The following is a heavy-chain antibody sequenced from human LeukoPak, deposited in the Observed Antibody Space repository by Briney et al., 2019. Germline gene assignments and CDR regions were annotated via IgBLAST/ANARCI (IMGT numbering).Heavy chain of an antibody. J-gene: IGHJ4*02. CDR3: ARVPIYCSSTSCYDY. Sequence: PGGSLRLSCAASGFTFSSYSMNWVRQAPGKGLEWVSSISGSSSYIYYADSVKGRFTISRDNAKNSLYLQMNSLRAEDTAVYYCARVPIYCSSTSCYDYWGQGTLVTVSS. CDR2: ISGSSSYI. V-gene: IGHV3-21*01. D-gene: IGHD2-2*01. CDR1: GFTFSSYS.